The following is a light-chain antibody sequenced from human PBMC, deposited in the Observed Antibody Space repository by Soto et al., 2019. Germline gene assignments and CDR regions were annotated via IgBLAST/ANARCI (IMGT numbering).Light chain of an antibody. CDR3: QQRHNSWT. CDR2: DAS. Sequence: EIVLTQSPGTLSLSPGERATLSCRASPSVSNSLAWYQHKPGQAPRLLIYDASNRATGIPARFSGSGSGTDFTLTISSLEPEDFALYYCQQRHNSWTFGQGTKVDIK. CDR1: PSVSNS. V-gene: IGKV3-11*01. J-gene: IGKJ1*01.